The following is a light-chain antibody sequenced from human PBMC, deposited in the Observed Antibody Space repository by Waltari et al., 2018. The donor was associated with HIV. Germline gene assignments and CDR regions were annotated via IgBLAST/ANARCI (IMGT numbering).Light chain of an antibody. CDR3: MQALQTPLT. J-gene: IGKJ4*01. V-gene: IGKV2-28*01. CDR1: QSLLHSNGYNY. Sequence: DIVMTQSSLSLPVTPGEQPSISCRSSQSLLHSNGYNYLDWYLQKPGQSPQLLIFLGSNRASGVPDRFSGSGSGTDFTLKISRVEAEDVGVYYCMQALQTPLTFGGGTKVEIK. CDR2: LGS.